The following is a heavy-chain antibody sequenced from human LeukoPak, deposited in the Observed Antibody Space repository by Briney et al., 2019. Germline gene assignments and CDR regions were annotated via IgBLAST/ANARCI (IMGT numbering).Heavy chain of an antibody. D-gene: IGHD2-2*02. CDR3: ARAGYCSSTSCYTGGHAEYFQH. V-gene: IGHV3-21*01. CDR2: ISSSSSYI. Sequence: GSLRLSCAASGFTFSSYSMNWVRQAPGKGLEWVSSISSSSSYIYYADSVKGRFTISRDNAKNSLYLQMNSLRAEDTAVYYCARAGYCSSTSCYTGGHAEYFQHWGQGTLVTVSS. J-gene: IGHJ1*01. CDR1: GFTFSSYS.